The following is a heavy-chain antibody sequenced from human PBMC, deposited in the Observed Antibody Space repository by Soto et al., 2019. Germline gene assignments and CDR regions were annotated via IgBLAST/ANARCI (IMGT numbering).Heavy chain of an antibody. V-gene: IGHV4-34*01. CDR3: ARPMTSVTTSLAY. CDR2: INHSGST. Sequence: QVHLQQWGVGLLKPSETLSLTCAVYGGSFSDYYWTWIRQPPGKGLEWIGEINHSGSTNYNPSLRSRGTISVDTSTNHFSLKLNSLTAADTAVYYCARPMTSVTTSLAYWGRGTPVTVSS. D-gene: IGHD4-17*01. CDR1: GGSFSDYY. J-gene: IGHJ4*02.